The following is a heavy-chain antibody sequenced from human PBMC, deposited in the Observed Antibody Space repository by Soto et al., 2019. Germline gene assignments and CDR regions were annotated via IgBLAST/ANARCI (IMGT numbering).Heavy chain of an antibody. Sequence: QVQLVQSGAEVKQPGASLKVSCKASGYTFTSYAMHWVRQAPGQRLEWMGWINAGSGYTKFSQKFQGRVTITRDTSTTTAYMELSSLRSEDTAVYYCATASPLCAADSRGCDFQHWGQGTLVTVSS. CDR3: ATASPLCAADSRGCDFQH. J-gene: IGHJ1*01. D-gene: IGHD2-21*02. CDR1: GYTFTSYA. CDR2: INAGSGYT. V-gene: IGHV1-3*01.